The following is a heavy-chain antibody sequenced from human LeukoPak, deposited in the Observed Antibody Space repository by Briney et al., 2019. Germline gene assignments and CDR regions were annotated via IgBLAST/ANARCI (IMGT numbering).Heavy chain of an antibody. V-gene: IGHV4-34*01. D-gene: IGHD6-6*01. CDR3: ARRKLYSSSREFDY. Sequence: SETLSLTCAVYGGSFSGYYWSWIRQPPGKGLEWIGEINHSGSTNYNPSLKSRVTISVDTSKNQFSLKLSSVTAADTAVYYCARRKLYSSSREFDYWGQGTLVTVSS. CDR1: GGSFSGYY. J-gene: IGHJ4*02. CDR2: INHSGST.